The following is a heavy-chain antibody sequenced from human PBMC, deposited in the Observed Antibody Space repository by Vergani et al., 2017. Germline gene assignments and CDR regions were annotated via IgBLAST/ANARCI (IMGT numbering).Heavy chain of an antibody. J-gene: IGHJ4*02. CDR1: GFTVSSNY. V-gene: IGHV3-66*01. CDR2: IYSGGST. CDR3: AIEVGSDYYDSSGYWTPFDY. D-gene: IGHD3-22*01. Sequence: EVQLVESGGGLVQPGGSLRLSCAASGFTVSSNYMSWVRQAPGKGLEWVSVIYSGGSTYYADSVKGRFTISRDNSKNTLYLQMNSLRAEDTAVYYCAIEVGSDYYDSSGYWTPFDYWGQGTLVTVSS.